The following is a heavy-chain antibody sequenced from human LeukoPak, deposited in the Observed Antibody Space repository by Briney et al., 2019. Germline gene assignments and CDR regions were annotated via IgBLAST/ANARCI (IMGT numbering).Heavy chain of an antibody. Sequence: ASVKVSYKACSYTFTSYGISWVRQAPGQGLEWMGWICAYNGNTNYAQKLQGRVTMTTDTSTSTAYMGLRSLRSDDTAVYYCASLTYYYYMVVWGKGTTVTVSS. CDR3: ASLTYYYYMVV. J-gene: IGHJ6*03. V-gene: IGHV1-18*01. CDR1: SYTFTSYG. CDR2: ICAYNGNT.